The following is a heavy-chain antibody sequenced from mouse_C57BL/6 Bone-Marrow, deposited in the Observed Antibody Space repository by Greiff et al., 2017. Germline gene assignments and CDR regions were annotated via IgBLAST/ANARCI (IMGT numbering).Heavy chain of an antibody. CDR1: GYTFTSYW. J-gene: IGHJ2*01. CDR3: ARSGYYFDY. CDR2: IYPVSGGT. V-gene: IGHV1-55*01. D-gene: IGHD3-2*02. Sequence: QVQLQQPGAELVKPGASVKMSCTASGYTFTSYWITWVKQRPGHGLEWIGDIYPVSGGTNYNEKFKSKATLTVDTSSSTAYMQLSSLTSEDSAVYYGARSGYYFDYGGQGTTLTVSS.